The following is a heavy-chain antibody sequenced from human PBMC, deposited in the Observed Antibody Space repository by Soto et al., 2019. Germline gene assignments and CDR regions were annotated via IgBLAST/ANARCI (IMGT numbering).Heavy chain of an antibody. Sequence: GASVNASCKASVYTFASYAIRWIRQAPGQGLEWMGWISAYNGNTNYAQKLQGRVTMTTDTSTSTAYMELRSLRSDDTAVYYCARVKTSGYHNWFYPWGQGTLVIVSS. CDR2: ISAYNGNT. CDR1: VYTFASYA. CDR3: ARVKTSGYHNWFYP. V-gene: IGHV1-18*01. J-gene: IGHJ5*02. D-gene: IGHD3-22*01.